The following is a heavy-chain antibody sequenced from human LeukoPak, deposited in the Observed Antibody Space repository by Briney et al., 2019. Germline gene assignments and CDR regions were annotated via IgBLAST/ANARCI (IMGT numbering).Heavy chain of an antibody. V-gene: IGHV3-7*01. D-gene: IGHD6-6*01. CDR1: GFTFSNYW. CDR3: ARIGYSSSSFDY. Sequence: GGSLRLSCAASGFTFSNYWMSWVRQAPGRGLEWVANIKQDGSVKYYVDSVKGRFTISRDNAKNSLYLQMNSLRAEDTAFYYCARIGYSSSSFDYWGQGTLVTVSS. CDR2: IKQDGSVK. J-gene: IGHJ4*02.